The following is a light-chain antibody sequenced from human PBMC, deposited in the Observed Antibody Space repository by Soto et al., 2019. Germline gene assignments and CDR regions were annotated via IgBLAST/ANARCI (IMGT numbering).Light chain of an antibody. CDR3: QSYDSSLSAPYV. V-gene: IGLV1-40*01. CDR2: GNT. CDR1: SSNIGAAYG. Sequence: QSVLTQPPSVSGAPGQRVTISCTGSSSNIGAAYGVYLYQHLPGAAPKLLIYGNTNRPSGVPDRFSGSKSGTSASLVITGLQAEDEADYYCQSYDSSLSAPYVFGTGTKLTVL. J-gene: IGLJ1*01.